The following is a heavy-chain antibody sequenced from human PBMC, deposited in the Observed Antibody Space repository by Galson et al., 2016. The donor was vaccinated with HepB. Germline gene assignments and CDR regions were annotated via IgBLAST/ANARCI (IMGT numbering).Heavy chain of an antibody. CDR3: TVASGSYYVVGTWFDT. CDR2: IYYRGST. CDR1: GGSISSYF. D-gene: IGHD3-10*01. V-gene: IGHV4-59*06. J-gene: IGHJ5*02. Sequence: ETLSLTCTVSGGSISSYFWSWIRQPPGKGLEWIGYIYYRGSTYYNASLKSRVTLPVDASKNQFPLKLSSVTAADTAMYYCTVASGSYYVVGTWFDTWGQGTLVTVSS.